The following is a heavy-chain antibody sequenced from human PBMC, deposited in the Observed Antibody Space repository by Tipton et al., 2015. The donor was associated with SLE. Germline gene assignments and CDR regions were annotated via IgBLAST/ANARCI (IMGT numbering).Heavy chain of an antibody. V-gene: IGHV1-2*06. Sequence: QSGAEVKKPGASVKVSCRASGYTFTGYYMHWVRQAPGQGLEWMGRINPNSGGTNYAQKFQGRVPMTRDTSISTAYMELSRLRSDDTAVYYCARGLMTTVVTPGYWGQGTLVTVSS. J-gene: IGHJ4*02. CDR2: INPNSGGT. CDR1: GYTFTGYY. D-gene: IGHD4-23*01. CDR3: ARGLMTTVVTPGY.